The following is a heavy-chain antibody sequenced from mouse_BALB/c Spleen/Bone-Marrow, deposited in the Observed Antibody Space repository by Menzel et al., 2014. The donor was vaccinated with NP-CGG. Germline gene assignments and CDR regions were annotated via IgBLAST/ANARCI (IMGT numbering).Heavy chain of an antibody. D-gene: IGHD1-1*01. CDR2: INPYNGDT. J-gene: IGHJ2*01. Sequence: EVQLQQSGPELVKPGASVKISCKASGYSFTGYFMNWVKQSHGKSLEWIGRINPYNGDTFYNQKFKGKATLAVDKSSSTAHMELLSLTSEDSAVYYCGRGAYYYGGSYYFDYWGQGTTLTVSS. CDR3: GRGAYYYGGSYYFDY. V-gene: IGHV1-37*01. CDR1: GYSFTGYF.